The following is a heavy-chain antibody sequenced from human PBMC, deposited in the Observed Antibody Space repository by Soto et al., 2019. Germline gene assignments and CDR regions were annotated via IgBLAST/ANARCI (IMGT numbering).Heavy chain of an antibody. Sequence: SETLSLTCTVSGDSMSSDYWSWIRQPPGKGLEWIGYIYYSGSTTYNPSLRSRVTMSVDTSKNQFSLRLSSVTAADTAVYYCARVYWVAARHSYYFDYWGQGTLVT. J-gene: IGHJ4*02. V-gene: IGHV4-59*01. CDR3: ARVYWVAARHSYYFDY. CDR2: IYYSGST. D-gene: IGHD6-6*01. CDR1: GDSMSSDY.